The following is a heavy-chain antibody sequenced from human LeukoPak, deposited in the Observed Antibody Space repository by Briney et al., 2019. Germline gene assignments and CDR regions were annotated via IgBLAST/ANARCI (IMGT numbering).Heavy chain of an antibody. CDR3: ARRGDDTSGYYPF. D-gene: IGHD3-22*01. V-gene: IGHV4-59*08. CDR2: IFHSGST. Sequence: SEALSLTCTVSGGSINNYYWSWLRQPPGKGLEWIGYIFHSGSTDYNPSLKSRVTISVDTSKNQFSLKLRSVTAADTAVYYCARRGDDTSGYYPFWGQGTLVTVSS. J-gene: IGHJ4*02. CDR1: GGSINNYY.